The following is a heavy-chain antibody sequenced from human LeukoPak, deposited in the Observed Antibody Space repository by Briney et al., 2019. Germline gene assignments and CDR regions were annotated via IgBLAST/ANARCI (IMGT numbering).Heavy chain of an antibody. V-gene: IGHV4-59*08. Sequence: SETLSLTCTVSGGYIGSYYWSWIRQPPGKGLEWIGYISYRGSTNYNPSLKSRVTISVDASNNQFSLKLSSVTAADTAVYYCATNAGPAALDAVDIWGQGTMVTVSS. D-gene: IGHD2-2*01. J-gene: IGHJ3*02. CDR1: GGYIGSYY. CDR3: ATNAGPAALDAVDI. CDR2: ISYRGST.